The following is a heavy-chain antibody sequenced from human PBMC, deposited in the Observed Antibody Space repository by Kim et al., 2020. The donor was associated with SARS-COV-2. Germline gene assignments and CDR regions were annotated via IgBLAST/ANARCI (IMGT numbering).Heavy chain of an antibody. D-gene: IGHD6-13*01. V-gene: IGHV1-18*01. Sequence: ASVKVSCKASGYTFTSYGMSWVRQAPGQGLEWMGWISAYNGNTNYAQKLQGRVTMTTDTSTSTAYMELRSLRSDDTAVYYCATVPGISDLGWFDPWGQGTLVTVSS. CDR2: ISAYNGNT. J-gene: IGHJ5*02. CDR3: ATVPGISDLGWFDP. CDR1: GYTFTSYG.